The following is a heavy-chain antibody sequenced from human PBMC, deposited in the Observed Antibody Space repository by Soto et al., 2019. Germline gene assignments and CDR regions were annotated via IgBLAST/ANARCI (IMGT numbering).Heavy chain of an antibody. CDR2: INPNSGGT. Sequence: ASVKVSCKASGYTFTGYYMHWVRQAPGQGLEWMGWINPNSGGTNYAQKFQGRVAMTRDTSISTAYMELSRLRSDDTAVYYCARDLGYYYDSSGYYTGWFDPWGQGTLVTVSS. J-gene: IGHJ5*02. CDR1: GYTFTGYY. V-gene: IGHV1-2*02. D-gene: IGHD3-22*01. CDR3: ARDLGYYYDSSGYYTGWFDP.